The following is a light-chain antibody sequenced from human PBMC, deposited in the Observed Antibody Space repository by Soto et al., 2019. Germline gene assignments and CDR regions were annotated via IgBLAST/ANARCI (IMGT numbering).Light chain of an antibody. Sequence: EIVLTQSPGTLSLSPGERATLSCRASQSVSSIYLAWYQQKPGQAPRLLIYGASSRATGIPDRFSGSGSGIDFTLTISRLEPEYFAVYYCQLYGSSLWTFGQGIKVE. V-gene: IGKV3-20*01. CDR3: QLYGSSLWT. J-gene: IGKJ1*01. CDR1: QSVSSIY. CDR2: GAS.